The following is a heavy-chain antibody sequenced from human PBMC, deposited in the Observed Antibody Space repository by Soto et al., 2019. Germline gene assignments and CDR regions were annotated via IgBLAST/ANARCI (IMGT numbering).Heavy chain of an antibody. CDR2: ISAYNGNT. J-gene: IGHJ5*02. CDR1: GYTFASYG. D-gene: IGHD2-15*01. CDR3: ARDQAYCSGGSCYGNWFDP. Sequence: ASVKVSCKASGYTFASYGSSWVRQAPGQGLEWMGWISAYNGNTNYAQKLQGRVTMTTDTSTSTAYMELRSLRSDDTAVYYCARDQAYCSGGSCYGNWFDPWGQGTLVTVSS. V-gene: IGHV1-18*01.